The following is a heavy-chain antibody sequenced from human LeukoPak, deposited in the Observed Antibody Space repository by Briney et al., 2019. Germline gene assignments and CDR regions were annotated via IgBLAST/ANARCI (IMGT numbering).Heavy chain of an antibody. D-gene: IGHD3-16*01. Sequence: GRSVRLSCAASGFTFDDYAVHWVRQAPGKGLEWVSGISWNSGSIGYAGSVKGRFTISRDNAKSTLFLQMTNLRVEDTAVYYCAKPLGGSYLFDLWGPGTLVIVSS. CDR3: AKPLGGSYLFDL. V-gene: IGHV3-9*01. CDR1: GFTFDDYA. CDR2: ISWNSGSI. J-gene: IGHJ4*02.